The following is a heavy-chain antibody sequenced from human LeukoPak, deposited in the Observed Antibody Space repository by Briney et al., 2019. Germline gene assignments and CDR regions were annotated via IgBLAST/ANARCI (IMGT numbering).Heavy chain of an antibody. V-gene: IGHV3-30*03. CDR3: ARSRGLDY. D-gene: IGHD3-10*01. CDR2: ISYNGRNN. CDR1: GFTFYSYG. J-gene: IGHJ4*02. Sequence: GGSLRLSCAPSGFTFYSYGMHCVPPAPGKGLEWVAFISYNGRNNYYADSVKGRFTTSRDNAKNSLYLQMSSLRAEDTAVYYCARSRGLDYWGQGTLVTFSS.